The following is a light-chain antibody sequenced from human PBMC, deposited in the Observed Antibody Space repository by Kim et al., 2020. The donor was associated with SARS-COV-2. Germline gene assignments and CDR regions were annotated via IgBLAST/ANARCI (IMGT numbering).Light chain of an antibody. CDR3: HQYADSPRT. J-gene: IGKJ5*01. CDR1: QRVGSAY. Sequence: SPGQPATLSGRASQRVGSAYIAWFQQRPGQAPRLVVFGGTGRATGIPDRFSVSGSGTESTLTISRLEPEDFAVYYCHQYADSPRTFGPGTRLEIK. CDR2: GGT. V-gene: IGKV3-20*01.